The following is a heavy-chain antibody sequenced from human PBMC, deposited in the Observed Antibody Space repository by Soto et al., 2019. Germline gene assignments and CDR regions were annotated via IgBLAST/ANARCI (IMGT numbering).Heavy chain of an antibody. V-gene: IGHV1-18*01. J-gene: IGHJ4*02. CDR3: ARDRARGYRGYATAY. CDR2: ISAYNGNT. D-gene: IGHD5-12*01. CDR1: GYTFTSYG. Sequence: GASVKVSCKASGYTFTSYGISWVRQAPGQGLEWMGWISAYNGNTNYAQKLQGRVTMTTDTSTSTAYMELRSLRSDDTAVYYCARDRARGYRGYATAYWGQGTLVTVSS.